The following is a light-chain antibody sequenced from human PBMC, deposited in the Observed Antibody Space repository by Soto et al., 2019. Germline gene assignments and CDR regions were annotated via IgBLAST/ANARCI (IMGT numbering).Light chain of an antibody. CDR2: SNY. Sequence: QSVLTQPPSASGTPGQRFTISCSFISSNIESNTVTWYQQLPGTAPKLVIYSNYDRPSGVPDRFSGSTSGTSASLVIRGLQSEDEADYYCAAWDDILNGYVFGGGTKVTVL. V-gene: IGLV1-44*01. CDR1: SSNIESNT. CDR3: AAWDDILNGYV. J-gene: IGLJ1*01.